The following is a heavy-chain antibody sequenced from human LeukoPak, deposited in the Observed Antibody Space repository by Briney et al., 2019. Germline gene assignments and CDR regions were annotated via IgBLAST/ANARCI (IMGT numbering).Heavy chain of an antibody. J-gene: IGHJ4*02. CDR3: AKDKSITIFGVVSYYFDY. V-gene: IGHV3-23*01. CDR1: GFTFSSYA. Sequence: GGSLRLSCAASGFTFSSYAMSWVRQPPGKGLEWVSAISGSGGSTYYADSVKGRFTISRDNSKNTLYLQMNSLRAEDTAVYYCAKDKSITIFGVVSYYFDYWGQGTLVTVSS. D-gene: IGHD3-3*01. CDR2: ISGSGGST.